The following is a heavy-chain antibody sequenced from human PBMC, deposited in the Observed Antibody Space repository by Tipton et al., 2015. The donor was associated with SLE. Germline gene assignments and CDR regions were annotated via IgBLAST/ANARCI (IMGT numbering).Heavy chain of an antibody. J-gene: IGHJ3*01. CDR2: ISSSGGSI. CDR3: ATTVTTWGAFDV. CDR1: GFTFSSYE. D-gene: IGHD4-17*01. Sequence: SLRLPCVASGFTFSSYEINWVRQAPGKGLEWVSYISSSGGSIYQADSVKGRFTISRDNAKNTVYLQMDILRADDTAVYYCATTVTTWGAFDVWGQGTMVTVSS. V-gene: IGHV3-48*03.